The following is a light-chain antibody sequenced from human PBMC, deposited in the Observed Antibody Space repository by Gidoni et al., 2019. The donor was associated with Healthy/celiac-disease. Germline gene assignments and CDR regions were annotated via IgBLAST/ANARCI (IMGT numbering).Light chain of an antibody. CDR1: PSVSSN. CDR3: QQYKNWSAT. CDR2: GAS. J-gene: IGKJ1*01. V-gene: IGKV3-15*01. Sequence: EIVMTQSPATLSVSPGERDTLSCRASPSVSSNLAWYQKKPGQGPRLLIYGASTRATGIPVAFSGSGSGTEFTLTIGSLQSEDFAVYSCQQYKNWSATFGQGTKVEIK.